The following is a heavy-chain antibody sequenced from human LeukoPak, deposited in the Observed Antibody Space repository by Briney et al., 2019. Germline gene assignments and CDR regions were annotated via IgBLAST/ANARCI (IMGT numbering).Heavy chain of an antibody. V-gene: IGHV3-23*01. CDR1: GFIFAKCA. Sequence: PGGSLRLSCTTSGFIFAKCAMAWVRQSPGKGLEWVSTISASGADTYYADSVRGRFTISRDNSRNALYLQLSRLRVDDTAFYYCPKPLLTPGNWGPGTLVTVSS. D-gene: IGHD4-23*01. CDR3: PKPLLTPGN. J-gene: IGHJ4*02. CDR2: ISASGADT.